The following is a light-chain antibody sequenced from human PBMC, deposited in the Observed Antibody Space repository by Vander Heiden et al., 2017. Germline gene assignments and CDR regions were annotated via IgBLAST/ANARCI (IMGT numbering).Light chain of an antibody. CDR1: SSNIAHNG. V-gene: IGLV1-44*01. CDR3: ASWDDSLNGHV. CDR2: NDT. Sequence: QSVVAQPPSASGAPGQTLTIPCSGSSSNIAHNGVNWYRKFPGAAPKLLIYNDTHRPSGVPYRFSGSKSGNSATLVISGLQAEDEAEYYCASWDDSLNGHVFGTGTKVTVL. J-gene: IGLJ1*01.